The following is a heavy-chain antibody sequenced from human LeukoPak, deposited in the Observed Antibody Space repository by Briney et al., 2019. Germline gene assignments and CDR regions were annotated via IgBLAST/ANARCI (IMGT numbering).Heavy chain of an antibody. CDR1: GGSFSGYY. D-gene: IGHD3-3*01. V-gene: IGHV4-34*01. Sequence: PETLSLTCAVYGGSFSGYYWSWIRQPPGKGLEWIGEINHSGSTDYNPSLKSRVTISVDTSKNQFSLKLSSVTAADTAVYYCARSITIFGVVIAFDYWGQGTLVTVSS. J-gene: IGHJ4*02. CDR3: ARSITIFGVVIAFDY. CDR2: INHSGST.